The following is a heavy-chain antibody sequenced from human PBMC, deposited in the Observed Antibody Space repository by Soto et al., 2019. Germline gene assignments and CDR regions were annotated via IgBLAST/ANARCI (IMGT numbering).Heavy chain of an antibody. CDR3: SRALRVGATNYYYYYGMDV. CDR1: GGSITSYY. J-gene: IGHJ6*02. D-gene: IGHD1-26*01. Sequence: SETLSLTCTVSGGSITSYYWSWIRQPPGKGLEKLRSFFYSGSTNYNPSLKSRVTISVDTSNTPFSLKLSSVTAADTAVYYCSRALRVGATNYYYYYGMDVWGQGTTVTVSS. CDR2: FFYSGST. V-gene: IGHV4-59*01.